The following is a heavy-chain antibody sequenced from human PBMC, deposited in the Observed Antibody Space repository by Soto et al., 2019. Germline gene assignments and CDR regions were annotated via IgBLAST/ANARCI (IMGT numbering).Heavy chain of an antibody. CDR1: GFTFSRHW. Sequence: EVQLVESGGGLVQPGGSLRLSCAASGFTFSRHWMHWVRQVAGEGLVWVSRINTDGSETNYADSVKGRFTVSRDNAKNMQYLQMNSLRVEDTAVYYCARHGEGYWGRGTLVTVSS. CDR2: INTDGSET. V-gene: IGHV3-74*01. CDR3: ARHGEGY. J-gene: IGHJ4*02. D-gene: IGHD2-21*01.